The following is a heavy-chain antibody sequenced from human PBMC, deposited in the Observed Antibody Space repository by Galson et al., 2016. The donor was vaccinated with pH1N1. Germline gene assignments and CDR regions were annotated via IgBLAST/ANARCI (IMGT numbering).Heavy chain of an antibody. CDR3: ATGYRCTRTNCYGYYYHYMVV. D-gene: IGHD2-2*01. Sequence: SVKVSCKASGYTLTELSMNWVRQAPGKGLEWMGGFNPETGETMYAQNFQGRIIMTEDIPTETAYMEMTNLRSDDTAVYYCATGYRCTRTNCYGYYYHYMVVWGRGAAITVSS. CDR1: GYTLTELS. CDR2: FNPETGET. V-gene: IGHV1-24*01. J-gene: IGHJ6*03.